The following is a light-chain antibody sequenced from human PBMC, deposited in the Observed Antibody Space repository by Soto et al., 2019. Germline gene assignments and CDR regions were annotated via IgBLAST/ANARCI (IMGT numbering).Light chain of an antibody. Sequence: DIQMTQSPSTLSASVGDRVTITCRASQSISSWLAWYHQKPGKAPKLLIYDASNLETGVPSRFSGSGSGSDFTFTINNLQPEDIATYYCQQYVNLPLTFGQGTRLEIK. V-gene: IGKV1-33*01. J-gene: IGKJ5*01. CDR2: DAS. CDR1: QSISSW. CDR3: QQYVNLPLT.